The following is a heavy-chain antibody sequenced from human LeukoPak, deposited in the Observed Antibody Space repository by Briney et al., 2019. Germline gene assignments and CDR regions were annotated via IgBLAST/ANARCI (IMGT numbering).Heavy chain of an antibody. CDR2: ISSSSSYI. D-gene: IGHD1-26*01. CDR1: GFTFSSYS. Sequence: AGGSLRLSCAASGFTFSSYSMNWVRRAPGKGLEWVSSISSSSSYIYYADSVKGRFTISRDNAKNSLYLQMNSLRAEDTAVYYCARVGGGSYFNYWGQGTLVTVSS. J-gene: IGHJ4*02. CDR3: ARVGGGSYFNY. V-gene: IGHV3-21*04.